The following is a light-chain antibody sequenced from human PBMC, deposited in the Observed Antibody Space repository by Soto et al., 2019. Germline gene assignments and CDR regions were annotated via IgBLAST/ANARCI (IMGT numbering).Light chain of an antibody. J-gene: IGLJ2*01. CDR2: DVS. Sequence: QSALTQPRSVSGSPGQSVTISCTGTSSDVGGYNYVSWYQQHPGKAPKLMIYDVSKRPSGVPDRFSGSKSGNTASLTISGLQAEEEADYYCCSYEGSYTFEGVFGGGTKLTVL. CDR1: SSDVGGYNY. CDR3: CSYEGSYTFEGV. V-gene: IGLV2-11*01.